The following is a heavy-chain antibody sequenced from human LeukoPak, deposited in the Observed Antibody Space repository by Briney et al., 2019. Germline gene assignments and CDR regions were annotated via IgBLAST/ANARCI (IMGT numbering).Heavy chain of an antibody. CDR3: ARGGTYYYYGMDV. Sequence: SETLSLTCTVSGGSITSNYWSWIRQPPGKGLEWIGYIYYSGSTNYNPSLQSRVTISVDTSKNQFSLRLSSVTAADTAVYYCARGGTYYYYGMDVWGQGTTVTVSS. V-gene: IGHV4-59*12. D-gene: IGHD1-7*01. CDR2: IYYSGST. CDR1: GGSITSNY. J-gene: IGHJ6*02.